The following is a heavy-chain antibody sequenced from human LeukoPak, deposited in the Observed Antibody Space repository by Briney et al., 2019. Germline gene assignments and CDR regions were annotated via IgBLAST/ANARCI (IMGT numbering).Heavy chain of an antibody. D-gene: IGHD3-22*01. CDR2: IKQDGSEK. V-gene: IGHV3-7*01. Sequence: GGSLRLSCAASGFTFSSYWMSWVRQAPGKGLEWVANIKQDGSEKYYVDSVKGRFTISRDNAKNSLYLQMNSLRAEDTAVYYCARAGGGLYYDSSGYYYEQYYFDYWGQGTLVTVSS. J-gene: IGHJ4*02. CDR3: ARAGGGLYYDSSGYYYEQYYFDY. CDR1: GFTFSSYW.